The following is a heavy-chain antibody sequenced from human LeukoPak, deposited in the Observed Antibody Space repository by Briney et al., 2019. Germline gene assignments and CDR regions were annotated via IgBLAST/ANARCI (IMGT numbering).Heavy chain of an antibody. V-gene: IGHV3-74*01. CDR2: ISFDGSDA. D-gene: IGHD6-19*01. J-gene: IGHJ4*02. Sequence: GGSLRLSCAASGFTFSGFWMHWVRQAPGKGLVWVLCISFDGSDATYADSVKGRFTISRDNAKNSLDLQMNSLRAEDTAVYYCARDQRWLVPGYWGQGTLVTVSS. CDR3: ARDQRWLVPGY. CDR1: GFTFSGFW.